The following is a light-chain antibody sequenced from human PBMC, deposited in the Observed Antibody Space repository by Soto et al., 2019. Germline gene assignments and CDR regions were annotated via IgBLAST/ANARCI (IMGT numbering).Light chain of an antibody. CDR3: QQYGSTPFT. CDR2: GAS. J-gene: IGKJ3*01. V-gene: IGKV3-20*01. Sequence: EIVLTQSPGTLSLSPGERATLFCRASQSVSSSYLAWCQQKPGQAPRLLIYGASSRATGIPDRFSGSGSGTDFTLTISRLEPEDFAVYYCQQYGSTPFTFGPGTKVDIK. CDR1: QSVSSSY.